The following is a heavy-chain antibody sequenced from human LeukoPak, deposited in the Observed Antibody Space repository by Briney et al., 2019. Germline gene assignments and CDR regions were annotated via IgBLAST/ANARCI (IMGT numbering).Heavy chain of an antibody. J-gene: IGHJ4*02. CDR2: IYSGGST. V-gene: IGHV3-66*01. CDR1: GFTVSSNY. CDR3: AKEGTSQDYFDY. D-gene: IGHD3-10*01. Sequence: GGSLRLSCAASGFTVSSNYMSWVRQAPGKGLEWVSVIYSGGSTYYADSVKGRFTISRDNSKNTLYLQMNSLRAEDTAVYYCAKEGTSQDYFDYWGQGTLVTVSS.